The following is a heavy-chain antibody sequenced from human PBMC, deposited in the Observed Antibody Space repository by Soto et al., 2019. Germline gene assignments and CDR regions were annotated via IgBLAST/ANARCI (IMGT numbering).Heavy chain of an antibody. D-gene: IGHD1-26*01. V-gene: IGHV1-69*01. Sequence: QVQLVQSGAEVKKPGSSVKVSCKASGGTFSSYAISWVRQAPGQGLEWMGGIIPIFGTANYAQKFQGRVTITADESTSTADMELSSLRAEDTAVYYCARDGRGSWDFDYWGQGTLVTVSS. CDR3: ARDGRGSWDFDY. CDR2: IIPIFGTA. CDR1: GGTFSSYA. J-gene: IGHJ4*02.